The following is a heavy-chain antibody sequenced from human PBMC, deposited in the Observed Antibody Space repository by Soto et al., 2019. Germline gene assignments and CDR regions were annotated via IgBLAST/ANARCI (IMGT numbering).Heavy chain of an antibody. D-gene: IGHD1-7*01. J-gene: IGHJ4*02. Sequence: QITLKESGPTLVAPTQTLTLTCTLSGFSISTSGVGVCWIRQPPVKALEWLAVIYWDDDKRYSPSLRNRLTVSKDTSKNQVALAVTNMDPVDTATDYCARRQIHSGNWDCGVLDYWGPGPLVTLSA. CDR2: IYWDDDK. CDR3: ARRQIHSGNWDCGVLDY. V-gene: IGHV2-5*02. CDR1: GFSISTSGVG.